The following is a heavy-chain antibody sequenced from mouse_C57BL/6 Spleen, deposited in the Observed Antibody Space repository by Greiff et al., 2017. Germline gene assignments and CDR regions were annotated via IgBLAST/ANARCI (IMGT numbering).Heavy chain of an antibody. CDR1: GYTFTSYW. Sequence: QVQLQQSGAELVMPGASVKLSCKASGYTFTSYWMHWVKQRPGQGLEWIGEIDPSDSYTNYNQKFKGKSTLTEDKSSSTAYMQLSSLTSEDSAVYYCARGTTVVDAMDDWGQGTSVTVAS. J-gene: IGHJ4*01. CDR2: IDPSDSYT. D-gene: IGHD1-1*01. CDR3: ARGTTVVDAMDD. V-gene: IGHV1-69*01.